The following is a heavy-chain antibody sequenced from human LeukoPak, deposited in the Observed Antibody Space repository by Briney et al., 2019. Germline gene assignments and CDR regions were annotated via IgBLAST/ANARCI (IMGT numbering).Heavy chain of an antibody. J-gene: IGHJ5*02. D-gene: IGHD3-22*01. CDR2: INAGNGNT. V-gene: IGHV1-3*01. Sequence: ASVKVSCKASGYTFTSYAMHWVRQAPGQRLEWMGWINAGNGNTKYSQKFQGRVTITRDTSASTAYMELSSLRSEDTAVYYCARDSPSTYYYDSSGSWGQGTLVTVSS. CDR3: ARDSPSTYYYDSSGS. CDR1: GYTFTSYA.